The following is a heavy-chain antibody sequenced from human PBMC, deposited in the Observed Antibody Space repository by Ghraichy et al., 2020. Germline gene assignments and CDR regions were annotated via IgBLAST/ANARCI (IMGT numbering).Heavy chain of an antibody. V-gene: IGHV3-48*01. Sequence: GGSLRLSCAASGFTFSNYGMNWVRQAPGKGLEWVSYISSSSSNIQYADSVKGRFTISRDNAKNSLYLQMNSLRAEDTAVYYCARGGATRPDYWGQGTLVTVSS. CDR1: GFTFSNYG. J-gene: IGHJ4*02. D-gene: IGHD3-16*01. CDR3: ARGGATRPDY. CDR2: ISSSSSNI.